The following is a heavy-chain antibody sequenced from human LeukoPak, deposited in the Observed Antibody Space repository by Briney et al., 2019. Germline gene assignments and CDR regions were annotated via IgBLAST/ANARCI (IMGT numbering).Heavy chain of an antibody. J-gene: IGHJ3*02. CDR3: ARRFNCDSTSCRGSRAFDI. CDR2: IYTSGST. D-gene: IGHD2-2*01. V-gene: IGHV4-4*09. Sequence: SETLSLTCTVSGGSISDYYWSWIRQPPGKGLEFIGYIYTSGSTNYNPSLKSPVAVSVDTSKNQFSLKLSSVTAADTAVYYCARRFNCDSTSCRGSRAFDIWGQGTMVSVSS. CDR1: GGSISDYY.